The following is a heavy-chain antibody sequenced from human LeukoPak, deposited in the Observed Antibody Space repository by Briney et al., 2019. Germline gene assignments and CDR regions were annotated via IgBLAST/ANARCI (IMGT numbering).Heavy chain of an antibody. V-gene: IGHV1-69*01. Sequence: SVKVSCKASGDTFSSYAISWVRQAPGQGLEWMGGIIPIFGTANYAQKFQGRVTITADESTSTDYMELSSLRSEDTAVYYCARGSTVTGYYYYYYMDVWGKGTTVTVSS. D-gene: IGHD4-17*01. J-gene: IGHJ6*03. CDR3: ARGSTVTGYYYYYYMDV. CDR1: GDTFSSYA. CDR2: IIPIFGTA.